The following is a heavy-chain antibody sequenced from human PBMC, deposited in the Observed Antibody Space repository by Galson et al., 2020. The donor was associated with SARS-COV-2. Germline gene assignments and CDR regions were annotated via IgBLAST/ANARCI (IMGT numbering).Heavy chain of an antibody. V-gene: IGHV4-39*01. D-gene: IGHD6-19*01. CDR3: ARHMQWPDYFDY. Sequence: SQTLSLTCTVSGGSISSSSYYWGSIRQPPGKGLEWIGSIYYSGSTYYNPSLKSRVTISVDTSKNQFSLKLSSVTAADTAVYYCARHMQWPDYFDYWGQGTLVTVSS. CDR2: IYYSGST. J-gene: IGHJ4*02. CDR1: GGSISSSSYY.